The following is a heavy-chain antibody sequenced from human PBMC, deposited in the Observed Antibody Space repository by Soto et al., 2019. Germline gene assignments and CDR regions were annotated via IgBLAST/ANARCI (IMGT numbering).Heavy chain of an antibody. V-gene: IGHV3-48*01. CDR2: ISSSSSTI. CDR3: ARDRTDFWSGYPALYYYYYYMDV. CDR1: GFTFSSYS. Sequence: ESGGGLVQPGGSLRLSCAASGFTFSSYSMNWVRQAPGKGLEWVSYISSSSSTIYYADSVKGRFTISRDNAKNSLYLQMNSLRAEDTAVYYCARDRTDFWSGYPALYYYYYYMDVWGKGTTVTVSS. J-gene: IGHJ6*03. D-gene: IGHD3-3*01.